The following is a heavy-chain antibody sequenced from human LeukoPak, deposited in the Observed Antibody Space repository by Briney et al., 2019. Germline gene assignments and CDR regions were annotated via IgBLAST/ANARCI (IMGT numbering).Heavy chain of an antibody. Sequence: PSETLSLTCTVSGGSISSYYWSWIRQPAGKGLEWIGRIYTSGSTNYNPSLKSRVTMSVDTSKNQFSLKLSSVTAADTAVYYCARDRFIVVVPAAIYYYYGMDVWGQGTTVTVSS. CDR2: IYTSGST. CDR3: ARDRFIVVVPAAIYYYYGMDV. D-gene: IGHD2-2*02. J-gene: IGHJ6*02. V-gene: IGHV4-4*07. CDR1: GGSISSYY.